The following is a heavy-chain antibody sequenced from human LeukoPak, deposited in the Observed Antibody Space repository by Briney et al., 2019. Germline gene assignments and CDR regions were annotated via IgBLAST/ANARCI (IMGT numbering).Heavy chain of an antibody. CDR3: ARGHSYNDY. CDR1: GFTFSTYV. Sequence: AGGSLRLSCSVSGFTFSTYVMHWVRQAPGKGLEYVSAISSNGDNTYYADSVKGRFTISRDNSKNTLYLQMSSLRPDDTAVYCCARGHSYNDYWGQGTLVTVSS. D-gene: IGHD5-18*01. J-gene: IGHJ4*02. V-gene: IGHV3-64D*06. CDR2: ISSNGDNT.